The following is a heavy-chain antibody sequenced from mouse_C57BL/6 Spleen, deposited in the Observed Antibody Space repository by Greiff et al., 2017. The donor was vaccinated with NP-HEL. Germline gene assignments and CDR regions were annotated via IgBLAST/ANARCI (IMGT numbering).Heavy chain of an antibody. J-gene: IGHJ2*01. V-gene: IGHV1-66*01. CDR1: GYSFTSYY. CDR3: ARGATVYFDY. CDR2: IYPGSGNT. D-gene: IGHD1-1*01. Sequence: QVHVKQSGPELVKPGASVKISCKASGYSFTSYYIHWVKQRPGQGLEWIGWIYPGSGNTKYNEKFKGKATLTADTSSSTAYMQLSSLTSEDSAVYYCARGATVYFDYWGQGTTLTVSS.